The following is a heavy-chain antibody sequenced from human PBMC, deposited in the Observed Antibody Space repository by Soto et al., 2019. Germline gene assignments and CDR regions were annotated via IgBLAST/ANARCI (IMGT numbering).Heavy chain of an antibody. CDR2: INTNGVNT. CDR3: ARGRVEDSSGWATYFDY. J-gene: IGHJ4*02. Sequence: RSGGSLRLSCTASGFTFSGYSMFWVRQAPGKGLEYVSAINTNGVNTFYAKSVKGRFTISRDNSKNTMYLQMGSLRAEDMAVYYCARGRVEDSSGWATYFDYWGQGTLVTVSS. V-gene: IGHV3-64*01. CDR1: GFTFSGYS. D-gene: IGHD6-19*01.